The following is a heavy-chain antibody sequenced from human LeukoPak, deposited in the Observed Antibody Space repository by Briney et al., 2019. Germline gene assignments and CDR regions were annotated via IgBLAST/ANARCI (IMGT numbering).Heavy chain of an antibody. V-gene: IGHV1-69*13. CDR2: IIPIFGTA. CDR1: GGTFSSYA. CDR3: ARVVIIGGLWVDY. Sequence: ASVKVSCKXSGGTFSSYAISWVRQAPGQGLERMGGIIPIFGTANYAQKFQGRVTITADESTSTAYMELSSLRSEDTAVYYCARVVIIGGLWVDYWGQGTLVTVSS. D-gene: IGHD3-3*01. J-gene: IGHJ4*02.